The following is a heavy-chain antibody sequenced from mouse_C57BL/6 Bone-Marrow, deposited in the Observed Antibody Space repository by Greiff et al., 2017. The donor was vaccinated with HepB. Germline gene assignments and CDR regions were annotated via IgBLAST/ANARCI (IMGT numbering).Heavy chain of an antibody. D-gene: IGHD2-2*01. CDR2: IYPRSGNT. J-gene: IGHJ2*01. CDR3: ARWLQGFDY. Sequence: VHLVESGAELARPGASVKLSCKASGYTFTSYGISWVKQRTGQGLEWIGEIYPRSGNTYYNEKFKGKATLTADKSSSTAYMELRSLTSEDSAVYFCARWLQGFDYWGQGTTLTVSS. CDR1: GYTFTSYG. V-gene: IGHV1-81*01.